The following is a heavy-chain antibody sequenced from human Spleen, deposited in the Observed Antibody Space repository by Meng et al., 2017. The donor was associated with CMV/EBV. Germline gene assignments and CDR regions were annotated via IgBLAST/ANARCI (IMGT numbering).Heavy chain of an antibody. J-gene: IGHJ4*02. D-gene: IGHD2-8*01. Sequence: SWVRQAPGQGLEWVAAIIPVFGTTHYAQKFQDRLTITTDESTSTAYMELSSLRSEDTALYYCASYSYHFLGYCTPSNCQGSVQFDYWGQGTLVTVSS. CDR2: IIPVFGTT. V-gene: IGHV1-69*05. CDR3: ASYSYHFLGYCTPSNCQGSVQFDY.